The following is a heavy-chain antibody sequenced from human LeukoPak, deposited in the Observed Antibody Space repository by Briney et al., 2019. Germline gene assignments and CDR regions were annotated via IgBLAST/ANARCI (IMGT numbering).Heavy chain of an antibody. V-gene: IGHV1-69*05. Sequence: SSVTVSCKASGCTLISYAFSWVRQPRAQGGEWVGGILPIFGTANYAQKFQGRVTITTDDSTTTAYMKLSSLRSENTAVYYCARPVNDYGGNSAMRTAFDIWGQGTMVTVSS. D-gene: IGHD4-23*01. CDR3: ARPVNDYGGNSAMRTAFDI. J-gene: IGHJ3*02. CDR1: GCTLISYA. CDR2: ILPIFGTA.